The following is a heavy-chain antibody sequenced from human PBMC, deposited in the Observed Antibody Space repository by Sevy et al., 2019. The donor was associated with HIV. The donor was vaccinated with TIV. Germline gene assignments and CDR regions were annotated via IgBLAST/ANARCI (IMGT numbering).Heavy chain of an antibody. J-gene: IGHJ4*02. Sequence: GGSLRLSCAASGFTFSSYSMNWVRQAPGKGLEWVSSISSSSSYIYYADSVKGGFTISRDNAKNSLYLQMNSLRAEDTAVYYCAREAEYCSGGSCYPAGFDYWGQGTLVTVSS. CDR2: ISSSSSYI. D-gene: IGHD2-15*01. CDR3: AREAEYCSGGSCYPAGFDY. V-gene: IGHV3-21*01. CDR1: GFTFSSYS.